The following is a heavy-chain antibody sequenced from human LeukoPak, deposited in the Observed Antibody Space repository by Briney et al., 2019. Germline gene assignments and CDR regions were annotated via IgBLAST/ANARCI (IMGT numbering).Heavy chain of an antibody. CDR3: AREPGGGGRNYYFDY. D-gene: IGHD3-16*01. V-gene: IGHV1-46*01. CDR1: GYTFTGYY. Sequence: ASVKVSCKASGYTFTGYYMHWVRQAPGQGLEWMGIINPSGGGTSYAQKFLGRVTMTRDTSASTVYMELNSLRSEDTAVYYCAREPGGGGRNYYFDYWGQGTLVTVSS. CDR2: INPSGGGT. J-gene: IGHJ4*02.